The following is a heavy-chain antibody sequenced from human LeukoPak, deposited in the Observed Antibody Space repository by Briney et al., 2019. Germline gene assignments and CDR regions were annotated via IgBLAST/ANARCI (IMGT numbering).Heavy chain of an antibody. D-gene: IGHD5-18*01. V-gene: IGHV3-21*04. CDR1: GFTFTTYN. CDR3: AREQGYSYGPFDY. CDR2: NSGRGTYI. J-gene: IGHJ4*02. Sequence: GGSLRLSCAASGFTFTTYNMHWVRQAPGKGLEWVSSNSGRGTYIYYADSLRGRFTISRDNSKNTLYLQMNSLRAEDTAVYYCAREQGYSYGPFDYWGQGTLVPVSS.